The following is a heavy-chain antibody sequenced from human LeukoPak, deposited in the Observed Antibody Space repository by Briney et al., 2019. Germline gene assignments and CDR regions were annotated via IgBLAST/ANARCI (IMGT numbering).Heavy chain of an antibody. Sequence: GGSLRLSCAASGFTFSSYAMHWVRQAPGKGLEWVAVISYDGSNKYYADSVKGRFTISRDNSKNTLYLQMNSLRAEDTAVYYCARVGSYYGNNYWGQGTLVTVSS. CDR3: ARVGSYYGNNY. CDR2: ISYDGSNK. D-gene: IGHD1-26*01. J-gene: IGHJ4*02. CDR1: GFTFSSYA. V-gene: IGHV3-30*04.